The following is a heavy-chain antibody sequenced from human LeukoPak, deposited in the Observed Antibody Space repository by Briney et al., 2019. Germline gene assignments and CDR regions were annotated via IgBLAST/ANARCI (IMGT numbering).Heavy chain of an antibody. D-gene: IGHD3-10*01. CDR1: GYTFTSYG. CDR2: ISAYNGNT. V-gene: IGHV1-18*01. Sequence: ASVKVSCKASGYTFTSYGISWVRQAPGQGLEWMGWISAYNGNTNYAQKLQGRVTMTTDTSTSTAYMELRSLRSDGTAVYYCARDLRVVTMVRGVITRWFDPWGQGTLVTVSS. CDR3: ARDLRVVTMVRGVITRWFDP. J-gene: IGHJ5*02.